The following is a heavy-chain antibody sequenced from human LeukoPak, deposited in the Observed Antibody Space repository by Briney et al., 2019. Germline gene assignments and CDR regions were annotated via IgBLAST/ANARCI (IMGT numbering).Heavy chain of an antibody. J-gene: IGHJ4*02. CDR2: IIPIFGTA. V-gene: IGHV1-69*13. Sequence: SVKVSCKASGGTFSSYAISWVRQAPGQGLEWMGRIIPIFGTANYAQKFQGRVTITADESTSTAYMELSSLRSEDTAVYYCAREWDRGYYDSSGYSWGQGTLVTVSS. CDR3: AREWDRGYYDSSGYS. CDR1: GGTFSSYA. D-gene: IGHD3-22*01.